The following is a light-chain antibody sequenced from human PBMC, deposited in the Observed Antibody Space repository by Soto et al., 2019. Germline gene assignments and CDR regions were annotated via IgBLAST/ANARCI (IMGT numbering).Light chain of an antibody. CDR3: QQYGSSPVFT. CDR1: QSVSSSY. J-gene: IGKJ3*01. V-gene: IGKV3-20*01. CDR2: GAS. Sequence: EIVLTQSPGTLSLSPGERATLSCRASQSVSSSYLAWYQQKPGQAPRLLIYGASSRATGIPDRFSGSGSGTDFTLTISRLEPEDVAVYYCQQYGSSPVFTLGPGTKVDIK.